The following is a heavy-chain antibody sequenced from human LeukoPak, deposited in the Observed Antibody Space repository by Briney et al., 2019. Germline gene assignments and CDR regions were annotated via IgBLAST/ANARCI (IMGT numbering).Heavy chain of an antibody. D-gene: IGHD1-26*01. CDR3: ARGALGSWELLAYYFDY. CDR2: IKQDGSEK. J-gene: IGHJ4*02. Sequence: GGSLRLSCAASGFTFSSYWMSWVRQAPGKGLEWVANIKQDGSEKYYVDSVKGRFTISRDNAKNSLYLQMNSLRAEDTAVYYWARGALGSWELLAYYFDYWGQGTLVTVSS. V-gene: IGHV3-7*01. CDR1: GFTFSSYW.